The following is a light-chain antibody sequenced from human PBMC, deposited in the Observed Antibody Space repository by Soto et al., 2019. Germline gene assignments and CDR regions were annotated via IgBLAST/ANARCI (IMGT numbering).Light chain of an antibody. CDR1: QSVSRY. J-gene: IGKJ4*01. V-gene: IGKV3-11*01. CDR2: DAS. CDR3: QQRSDWPYT. Sequence: EIVLTQSPATLSLSPGERATLSRRASQSVSRYLAWYQQKPGQAPRLLIYDASNRATGIPARFSGSGSGTDFTLTISSLEPEAFAVYYCQQRSDWPYTFGGGNKVQIK.